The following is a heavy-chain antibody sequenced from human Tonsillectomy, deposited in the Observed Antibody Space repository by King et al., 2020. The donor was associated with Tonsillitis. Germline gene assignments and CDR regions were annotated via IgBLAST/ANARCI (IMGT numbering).Heavy chain of an antibody. V-gene: IGHV4-59*01. CDR1: SGSISTYQ. J-gene: IGHJ4*02. CDR3: ARKHRSIWYFDN. D-gene: IGHD6-13*01. Sequence: VQLQESGPGLVKPSETLSLTCTVSSGSISTYQWSWIRQPPGKGLEWIGYIYYSGSTHYNPSLKSRVTISLDTSKNQFFMKLSSVTAADTAVYYCARKHRSIWYFDNWGQGTLVTVSS. CDR2: IYYSGST.